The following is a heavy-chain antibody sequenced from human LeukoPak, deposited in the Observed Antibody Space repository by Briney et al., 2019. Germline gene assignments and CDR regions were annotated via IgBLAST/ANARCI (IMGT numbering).Heavy chain of an antibody. V-gene: IGHV3-20*04. CDR3: ARETSARGVSTH. CDR1: GFSFDDYG. D-gene: IGHD3-10*01. Sequence: GGSLRLSCAASGFSFDDYGMSWVRQAPGKGLGWLSGINWKTGATGYSDSVKGRFTISKDNTKNSLYLQMNSLRAEDTAFYYCARETSARGVSTHWGQGTLVTVSS. J-gene: IGHJ4*02. CDR2: INWKTGAT.